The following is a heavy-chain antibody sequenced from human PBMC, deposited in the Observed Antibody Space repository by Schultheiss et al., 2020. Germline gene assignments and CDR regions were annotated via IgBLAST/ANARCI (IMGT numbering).Heavy chain of an antibody. CDR3: ARRHYYYGMDV. J-gene: IGHJ6*02. CDR2: IKSKTDGGTT. CDR1: GFTFSNAW. V-gene: IGHV3-15*07. Sequence: GGSLRLSCAASGFTFSNAWMNWVRQAPGKGLEWVGRIKSKTDGGTTDYAAPVKGRFTISRDDSKNTLYLQMNSLKTEDTAVYYCARRHYYYGMDVWGQGTTVTVSS.